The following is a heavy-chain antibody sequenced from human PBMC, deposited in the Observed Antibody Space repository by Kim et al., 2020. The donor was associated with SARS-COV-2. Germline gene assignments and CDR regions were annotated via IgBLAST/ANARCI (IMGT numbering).Heavy chain of an antibody. CDR1: GGSFSGYY. V-gene: IGHV4-34*01. CDR3: ARGGLGYCSSTSCDDFDY. CDR2: INHSGST. Sequence: SETLSLTCAVYGGSFSGYYWSWIRQPPGKGLEWIGEINHSGSTNYNPSLKSRVTISVDTSKNQFSLKLSSVTAADTAVYYCARGGLGYCSSTSCDDFDYWGQRTLVTVSS. D-gene: IGHD2-2*01. J-gene: IGHJ4*02.